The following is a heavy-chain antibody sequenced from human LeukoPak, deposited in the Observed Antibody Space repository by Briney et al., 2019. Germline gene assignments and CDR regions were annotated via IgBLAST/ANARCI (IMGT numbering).Heavy chain of an antibody. CDR1: GGSISSGDYY. Sequence: SETLSLTCTVSGGSISSGDYYWSWIRQPPGKGLEWIGYVYYSGSTYYNPSLKNRVTISVDTSKNQFSLKLSSVTAADTAVYYCARSTSDIVVVPAATNNWFDPWGQGTLVTVSS. CDR2: VYYSGST. V-gene: IGHV4-30-4*01. CDR3: ARSTSDIVVVPAATNNWFDP. D-gene: IGHD2-2*01. J-gene: IGHJ5*02.